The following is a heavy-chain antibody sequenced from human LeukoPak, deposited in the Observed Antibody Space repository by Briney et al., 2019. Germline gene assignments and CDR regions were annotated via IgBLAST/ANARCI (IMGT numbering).Heavy chain of an antibody. Sequence: PGGSLRLSCAASGFTFSTYTMNWVRQAPGKGLEWLSYITVSSSTYYSDSVQGRFTISRDNPKNTMYLQMSSLRDEDTAVYYCARGDSLSHLNAFDLWGQVTTVTVSS. J-gene: IGHJ3*01. V-gene: IGHV3-48*02. D-gene: IGHD3/OR15-3a*01. CDR1: GFTFSTYT. CDR2: ITVSSST. CDR3: ARGDSLSHLNAFDL.